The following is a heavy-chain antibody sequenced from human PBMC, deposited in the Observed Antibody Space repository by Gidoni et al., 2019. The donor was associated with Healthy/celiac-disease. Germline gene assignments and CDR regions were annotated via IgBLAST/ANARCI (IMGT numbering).Heavy chain of an antibody. J-gene: IGHJ4*02. CDR3: AREGLGAVAGPTFDY. D-gene: IGHD6-19*01. Sequence: QVQLVQSGAEVKKPGSSVKVSCKASGGTFSSYAISWVRQAPGQGLEWMGGIIPIVGKENYAKKYQGRVTITADESTSTAYRELSSLRSEDTAVYYCAREGLGAVAGPTFDYWGQGTLVTVSS. CDR2: IIPIVGKE. V-gene: IGHV1-69*01. CDR1: GGTFSSYA.